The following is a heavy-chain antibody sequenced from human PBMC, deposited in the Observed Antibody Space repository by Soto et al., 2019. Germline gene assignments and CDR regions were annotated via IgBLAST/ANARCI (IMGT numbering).Heavy chain of an antibody. V-gene: IGHV6-1*01. CDR1: GDSVSSNTAS. CDR2: TYFRSKWYN. Sequence: SQTLSLTCAISGDSVSSNTASWSWIRQSPSRGLEWLGRTYFRSKWYNDYAVSVKSRIIINPDTSNNQFPLQLNSVTPEDTAVYFCAKGDNLGPKTGYAFDPWGQGIMVTVSS. D-gene: IGHD5-12*01. CDR3: AKGDNLGPKTGYAFDP. J-gene: IGHJ5*02.